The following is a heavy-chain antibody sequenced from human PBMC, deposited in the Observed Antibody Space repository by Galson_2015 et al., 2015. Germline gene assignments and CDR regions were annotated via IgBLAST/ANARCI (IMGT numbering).Heavy chain of an antibody. V-gene: IGHV3-33*01. CDR2: IWYDGSNK. Sequence: SLRLSCAASGFTFTSYGMHWVRQAPGKGLEWVAVIWYDGSNKYYADSVKGRFTISRDDSKNSLYLQMSSLRAEDTAVYYCARAPSAALDFWGQGTLVTVSS. J-gene: IGHJ4*02. CDR3: ARAPSAALDF. CDR1: GFTFTSYG.